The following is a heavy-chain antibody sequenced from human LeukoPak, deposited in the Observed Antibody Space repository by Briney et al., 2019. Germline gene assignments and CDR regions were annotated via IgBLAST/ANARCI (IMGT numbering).Heavy chain of an antibody. Sequence: SETLSLTCTVSGGSISSYYWSWIRQPPGKGLEWIGYIYTSGSTNYNPSLKSRVTISVDTSKNQFSLKLSSVTAADTAVYYCARIRRYCSGGSCYSGYYYYYMDVWGKGTTVTVSS. V-gene: IGHV4-4*09. CDR1: GGSISSYY. J-gene: IGHJ6*03. D-gene: IGHD2-15*01. CDR2: IYTSGST. CDR3: ARIRRYCSGGSCYSGYYYYYMDV.